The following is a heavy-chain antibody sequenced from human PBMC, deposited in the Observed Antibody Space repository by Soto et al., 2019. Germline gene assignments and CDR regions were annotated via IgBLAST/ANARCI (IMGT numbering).Heavy chain of an antibody. D-gene: IGHD1-1*01. V-gene: IGHV3-30*18. J-gene: IGHJ6*02. CDR1: GLTFSDYG. CDR2: ISYDGSFV. CDR3: AKERGRNRNFAMDV. Sequence: GGSLRLCCVVSGLTFSDYGFHWVRQAPGKGLDWVAAISYDGSFVYYADSVRGRFTISRDNSRNTLDLQMNTLRHEDTAVYYCAKERGRNRNFAMDVWGQGTSVTVSS.